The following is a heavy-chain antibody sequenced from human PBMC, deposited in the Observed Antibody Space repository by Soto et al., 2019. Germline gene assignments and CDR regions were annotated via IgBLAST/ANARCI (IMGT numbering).Heavy chain of an antibody. Sequence: QVQLVQSGAEVKKPGSSVKVSCKASGGTFSSYAISWVRQAPGQGLEWMGGIIPIFGTANYAQKFQGRVTITADESTTTAYMELSSLRSEDTAVYYCARDLYSSSWYRTDNWFDPWGQGTLVTVSS. D-gene: IGHD6-13*01. CDR2: IIPIFGTA. CDR3: ARDLYSSSWYRTDNWFDP. V-gene: IGHV1-69*01. CDR1: GGTFSSYA. J-gene: IGHJ5*02.